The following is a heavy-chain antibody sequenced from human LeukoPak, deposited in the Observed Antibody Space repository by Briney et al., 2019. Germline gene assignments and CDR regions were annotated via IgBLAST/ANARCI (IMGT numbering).Heavy chain of an antibody. CDR2: INPNSGGT. Sequence: ASVKVSCKASGYTFTGYYMHWVRQAPGQGLEWMGWINPNSGGTNYAQKFQGRVTMTRDTSISTAYMELSRLRSDDTAVYYCARAGGLNPRRGAGAFDIWGQGTMVTVSS. D-gene: IGHD1-14*01. J-gene: IGHJ3*02. CDR1: GYTFTGYY. V-gene: IGHV1-2*02. CDR3: ARAGGLNPRRGAGAFDI.